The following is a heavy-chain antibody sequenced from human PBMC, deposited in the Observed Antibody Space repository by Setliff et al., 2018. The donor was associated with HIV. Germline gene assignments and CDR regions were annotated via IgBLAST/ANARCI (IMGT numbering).Heavy chain of an antibody. CDR1: GYAFTAYH. Sequence: SVKVSCTASGYAFTAYHIHWVRQAPGQGLEWMGGIITIFGTANYAQKFQGRVTITADESTSTAYMELSSLRSGDTAVYYCVRVTSSSTGYNYYYGMDVWGQGTKVTVSS. CDR3: VRVTSSSTGYNYYYGMDV. CDR2: IITIFGTA. J-gene: IGHJ6*02. V-gene: IGHV1-69*13. D-gene: IGHD6-6*01.